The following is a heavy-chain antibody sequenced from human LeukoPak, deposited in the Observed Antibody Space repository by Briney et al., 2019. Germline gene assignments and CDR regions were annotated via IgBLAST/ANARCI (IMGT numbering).Heavy chain of an antibody. Sequence: SETLSLTCTVSGGSISSYYWSWIRQPPGKGLEWIGYIYYSGSTYYTPSLKSRVSISVDTSNNQFSLKLNSVTAADTAVYYCATYCSSTSCLRRAIDIWGQGTMVTVSS. J-gene: IGHJ3*02. CDR2: IYYSGST. D-gene: IGHD2-2*01. CDR1: GGSISSYY. CDR3: ATYCSSTSCLRRAIDI. V-gene: IGHV4-59*04.